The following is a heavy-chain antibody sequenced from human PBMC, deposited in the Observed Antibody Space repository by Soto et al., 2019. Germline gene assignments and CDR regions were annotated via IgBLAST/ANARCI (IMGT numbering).Heavy chain of an antibody. Sequence: SETLSLTCTVSGAAINSYYWSWLRQAPGLGLEWIGYIYYTGSTNYNPSLESRVTVSVDRSRNQFSLELRSVTAADTVVYYCARVDGYFFFFDNWGQGTQVTVSS. J-gene: IGHJ4*02. D-gene: IGHD3-22*01. CDR2: IYYTGST. CDR1: GAAINSYY. CDR3: ARVDGYFFFFDN. V-gene: IGHV4-59*01.